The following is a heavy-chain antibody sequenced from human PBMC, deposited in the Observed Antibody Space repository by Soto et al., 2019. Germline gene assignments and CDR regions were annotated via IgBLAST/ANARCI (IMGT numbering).Heavy chain of an antibody. Sequence: SGPTLVNPTQTLTLTCTFSGFSLSTSGVGVGWIRQPPGKALEWLALIYWNDDKRYSPSLKSRLTITKDTSKNQVVLTMTNMDPVDTARYYCAHRGGPYYDILTGPEAWKKNWFAPWGQGTLVTVSS. J-gene: IGHJ5*02. D-gene: IGHD3-9*01. CDR1: GFSLSTSGVG. CDR3: AHRGGPYYDILTGPEAWKKNWFAP. V-gene: IGHV2-5*01. CDR2: IYWNDDK.